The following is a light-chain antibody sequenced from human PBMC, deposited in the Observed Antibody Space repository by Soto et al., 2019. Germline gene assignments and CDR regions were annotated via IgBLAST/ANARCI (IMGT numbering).Light chain of an antibody. V-gene: IGLV2-14*01. CDR1: SSDVGGYNY. CDR2: EVS. J-gene: IGLJ3*02. CDR3: SSYTSGSTWV. Sequence: QSALTQPASVSGSPGQSITISCTGTSSDVGGYNYVSWYQQHPGKAPKLMIYEVSNRPSGVSNRFSGSKAGNTDSLTISGLQAEDEADYYCSSYTSGSTWVFGGGTQLTVL.